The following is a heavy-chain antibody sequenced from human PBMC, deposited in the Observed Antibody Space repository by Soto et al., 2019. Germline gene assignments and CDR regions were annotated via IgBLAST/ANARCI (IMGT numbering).Heavy chain of an antibody. Sequence: EVQLVESGGGLVMPGGSLRLSCAASGFTFSAYHMNWVRQAPGKGLEWVSYINPSSSHLYYADSVRGRFTISRDDSKNSVSLQMNSLRTADAALYYGARGCCGGGGCYRRRDGFDVWGQGTRVTVSS. CDR1: GFTFSAYH. CDR3: ARGCCGGGGCYRRRDGFDV. J-gene: IGHJ3*01. D-gene: IGHD2-15*01. V-gene: IGHV3-21*04. CDR2: INPSSSHL.